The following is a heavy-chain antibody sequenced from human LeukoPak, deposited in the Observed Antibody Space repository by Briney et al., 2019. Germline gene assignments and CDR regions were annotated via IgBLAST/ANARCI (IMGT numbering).Heavy chain of an antibody. CDR3: ARARVQAAGYEYYFDY. CDR1: GYTFTTYY. D-gene: IGHD6-13*01. J-gene: IGHJ4*02. Sequence: GASVKVSCKASGYTFTTYYVHWVRQAPGQGLEWMGIINPSGGSTSSAQKFQGRVTMTRDMSTSTVYMVLSSLRSEDTAVYYCARARVQAAGYEYYFDYWGQGTLVTVSS. CDR2: INPSGGST. V-gene: IGHV1-46*01.